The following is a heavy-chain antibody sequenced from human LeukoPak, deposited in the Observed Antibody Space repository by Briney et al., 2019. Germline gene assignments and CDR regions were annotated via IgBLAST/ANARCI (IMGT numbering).Heavy chain of an antibody. V-gene: IGHV3-33*06. Sequence: GGSLRLSCAASGFTFSSYGMRWVRQAPGKGLEWVAVIWYDGSNKYYADSVKGRFTISRDNSKNTLYLQMNSLRAEDTAVYYCAKSYGSGSSIDYWGQGTLVTVSS. CDR2: IWYDGSNK. D-gene: IGHD3-10*01. CDR1: GFTFSSYG. J-gene: IGHJ4*02. CDR3: AKSYGSGSSIDY.